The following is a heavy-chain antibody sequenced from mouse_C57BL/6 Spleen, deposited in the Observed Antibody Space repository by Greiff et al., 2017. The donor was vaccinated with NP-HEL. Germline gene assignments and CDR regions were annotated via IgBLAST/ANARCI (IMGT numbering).Heavy chain of an antibody. Sequence: EVHLVESGGGLVKPGGSLKLSCAASGFTFSSYAMSWVRQTPEKRLEWVATISDGGSYTYYPDNVKGRFTISRDNAKNNLYLQMSHLKSEDTAMYYCARDHDGYYLAYWGQGTLVTVSA. CDR2: ISDGGSYT. V-gene: IGHV5-4*01. D-gene: IGHD2-3*01. CDR3: ARDHDGYYLAY. CDR1: GFTFSSYA. J-gene: IGHJ3*01.